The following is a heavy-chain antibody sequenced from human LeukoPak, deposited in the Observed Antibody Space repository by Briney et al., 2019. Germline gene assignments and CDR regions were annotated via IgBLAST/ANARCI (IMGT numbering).Heavy chain of an antibody. Sequence: PSETLSLTCAVSGGSISSYYWSWIRQPPGKGLEWSGHIYYSGSTNYNPSLKSRVTISIDTSKNQFSLKLSSVTAADTAVYYCARALRNSYGLHLFDYWGQGTLVTVSS. CDR1: GGSISSYY. D-gene: IGHD5-18*01. V-gene: IGHV4-59*01. CDR2: IYYSGST. CDR3: ARALRNSYGLHLFDY. J-gene: IGHJ4*02.